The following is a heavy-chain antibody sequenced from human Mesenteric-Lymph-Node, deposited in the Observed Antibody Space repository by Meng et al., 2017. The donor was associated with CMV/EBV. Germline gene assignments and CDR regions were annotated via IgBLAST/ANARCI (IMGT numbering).Heavy chain of an antibody. CDR1: GFTFSNYW. CDR3: ASSDYYYGMDV. CDR2: IKRDGSEK. J-gene: IGHJ6*02. V-gene: IGHV3-7*01. Sequence: GGSLRLSCAASGFTFSNYWMSWVRQAPGKGLEWVANIKRDGSEKFYVDSVKGRFTTSRDNAKNSLYLQMNSLRAEDTAVYYCASSDYYYGMDVWGQGTTVTVSS.